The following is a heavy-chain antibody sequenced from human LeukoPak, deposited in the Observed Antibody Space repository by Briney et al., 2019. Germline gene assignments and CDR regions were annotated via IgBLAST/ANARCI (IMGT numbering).Heavy chain of an antibody. CDR1: GFTFNIYG. Sequence: PGGSLRLSCAASGFTFNIYGLHWVRQAPGKGLEWVAVIWYDGSNKFYADSVKGRFTIPRDNSRDTVYLQMNSLRAEDTAVYYCARDQYYFGSGTPGDDAFDIWGQGTMVTVSS. CDR3: ARDQYYFGSGTPGDDAFDI. V-gene: IGHV3-33*01. CDR2: IWYDGSNK. D-gene: IGHD3-10*01. J-gene: IGHJ3*02.